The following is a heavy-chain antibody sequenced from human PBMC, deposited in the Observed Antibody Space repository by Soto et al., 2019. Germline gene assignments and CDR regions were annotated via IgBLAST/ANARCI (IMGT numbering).Heavy chain of an antibody. V-gene: IGHV3-11*01. CDR3: ARAFNGKNYYFQYHMDV. CDR1: GFTFSDFY. J-gene: IGHJ6*03. Sequence: PGGSLRLSCAASGFTFSDFYMSWIRQAPGKGLEWVSYISSGGTTIYYADSVKGRFTISRDNTKNSLYLQMNSLRAEDTAVYYCARAFNGKNYYFQYHMDVWGKGTTVTVSS. CDR2: ISSGGTTI.